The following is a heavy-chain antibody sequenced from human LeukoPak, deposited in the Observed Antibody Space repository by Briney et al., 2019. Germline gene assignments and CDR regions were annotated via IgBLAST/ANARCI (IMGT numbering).Heavy chain of an antibody. J-gene: IGHJ4*02. CDR3: AKVPTKITMIVVASDY. CDR2: ISGSGGST. CDR1: GFTFSSYA. V-gene: IGHV3-23*01. D-gene: IGHD3-22*01. Sequence: PGGSLRLSCAASGFTFSSYAMSWVRQAPGKGREWVSAISGSGGSTYYADSVKGRFTISRDNSKNTLYLQMNSLRAEDTAVYYCAKVPTKITMIVVASDYWGQGTLVTVSS.